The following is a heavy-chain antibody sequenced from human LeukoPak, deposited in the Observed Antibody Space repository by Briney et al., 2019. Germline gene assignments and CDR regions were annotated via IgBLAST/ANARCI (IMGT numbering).Heavy chain of an antibody. Sequence: PGGSLRLSCAASGFTFSSYSMNWVRQAPGKGLEWVSYISSSSSTIYYADSVKGRFTISRDNAKNSLYLQMNSLRAEDTAVYYCARVVAVAGKAFDYWGQGTLVTVSS. CDR2: ISSSSSTI. D-gene: IGHD6-19*01. CDR3: ARVVAVAGKAFDY. J-gene: IGHJ4*02. CDR1: GFTFSSYS. V-gene: IGHV3-48*01.